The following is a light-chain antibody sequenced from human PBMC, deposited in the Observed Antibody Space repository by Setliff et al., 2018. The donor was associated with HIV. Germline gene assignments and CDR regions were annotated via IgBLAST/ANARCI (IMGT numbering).Light chain of an antibody. Sequence: ALTQPASVSGSPGQSITISCTGTSSDVGGYSHVSWYQQHPGKAPKLIIYEVRNRPSGVSNRFSGSKSGNTASLTISGLQTEDEADYYCSSYAITNTLPFGTGTKGTVL. CDR3: SSYAITNTLP. J-gene: IGLJ1*01. CDR2: EVR. V-gene: IGLV2-14*01. CDR1: SSDVGGYSH.